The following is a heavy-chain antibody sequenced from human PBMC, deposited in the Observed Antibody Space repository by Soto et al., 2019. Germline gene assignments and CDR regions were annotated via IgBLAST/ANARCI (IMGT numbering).Heavy chain of an antibody. CDR1: GGSTTHYY. V-gene: IGHV4-59*01. J-gene: IGHJ4*02. CDR3: ARGGGYSYGYYDY. Sequence: SEPLSLTCTVSGGSTTHYYWPWIRQPPGKGLEWIGSIYYRGITHYKPSLKSRVTISVDTANNQFSLKLNSVTAADTAVYYCARGGGYSYGYYDYWGQGTLVTVSS. D-gene: IGHD5-18*01. CDR2: IYYRGIT.